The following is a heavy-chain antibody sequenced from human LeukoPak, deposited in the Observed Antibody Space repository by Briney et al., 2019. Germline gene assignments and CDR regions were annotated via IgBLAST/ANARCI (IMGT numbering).Heavy chain of an antibody. Sequence: GASVKVPCKVSGYTLTELSMHWVRQAPGRGLEWMGGFDPEDGETIYAQKFQGRVTMTEDTSTDTAYMELSSLRSEDTAVYYCATDLFRLGYCSSTSCYGGYWGQGTLVTVSS. D-gene: IGHD2-2*01. CDR2: FDPEDGET. V-gene: IGHV1-24*01. J-gene: IGHJ4*02. CDR1: GYTLTELS. CDR3: ATDLFRLGYCSSTSCYGGY.